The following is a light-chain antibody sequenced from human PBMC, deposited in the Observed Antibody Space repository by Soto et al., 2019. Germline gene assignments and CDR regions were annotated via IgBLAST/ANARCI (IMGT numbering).Light chain of an antibody. CDR1: NSNIGNNY. J-gene: IGLJ3*02. CDR3: GTWDSSLSAVV. CDR2: DNN. Sequence: QSVLTQPPSVSAAPGQKVTISCSGSNSNIGNNYVSWYQHVPGTAPKLLIYDNNERPSGIPDRFSGSKSGTSATLGITGLQTGDEADYHCGTWDSSLSAVVFGGGTKLTVL. V-gene: IGLV1-51*01.